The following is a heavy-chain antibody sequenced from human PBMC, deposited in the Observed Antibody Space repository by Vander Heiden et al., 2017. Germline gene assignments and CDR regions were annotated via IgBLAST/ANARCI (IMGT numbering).Heavy chain of an antibody. V-gene: IGHV3-23*01. CDR2: ISGNGGTT. D-gene: IGHD2-21*02. J-gene: IGHJ4*02. Sequence: EVQLLESGGGLVQPGGFLSISRAASGFTFSSYGMSWVRQAPGKGLEWVSVISGNGGTTCYADSVKGRFTISRDNYRNTVSLQMNTLRAEDTAVYYCGVGDSLHYWGQGALVTVSS. CDR3: GVGDSLHY. CDR1: GFTFSSYG.